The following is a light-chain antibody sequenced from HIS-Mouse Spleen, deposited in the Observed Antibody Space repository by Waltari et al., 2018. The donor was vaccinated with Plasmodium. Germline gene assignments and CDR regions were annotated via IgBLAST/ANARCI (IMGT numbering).Light chain of an antibody. CDR3: QQSYSTWT. J-gene: IGKJ1*01. CDR1: QSISSY. V-gene: IGKV1-39*01. CDR2: AAS. Sequence: DIQMTQSPSSLSASVGDRVTITCRASQSISSYLNWYQQKPGKAPNLLIYAASSLHSGVPSRFSGSGSGTDFTLTSSSLQPEDFATYYCQQSYSTWTFGQGTKVEIK.